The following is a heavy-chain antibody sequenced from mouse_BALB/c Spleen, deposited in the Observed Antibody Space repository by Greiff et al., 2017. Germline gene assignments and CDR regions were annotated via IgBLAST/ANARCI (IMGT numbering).Heavy chain of an antibody. CDR3: ARDQYGYDVYYAMDY. D-gene: IGHD2-2*01. V-gene: IGHV5-6-3*01. J-gene: IGHJ4*01. CDR2: INSNGGST. CDR1: GFTFSSYG. Sequence: DVMLVESGGGLVQPGGSLKLSCAASGFTFSSYGMSWVRQTPDKRLELVATINSNGGSTYYPDSVKGRFTISRDNAKNTLYLQMSSLKSEDTAMYYCARDQYGYDVYYAMDYWGQGTSVTVSS.